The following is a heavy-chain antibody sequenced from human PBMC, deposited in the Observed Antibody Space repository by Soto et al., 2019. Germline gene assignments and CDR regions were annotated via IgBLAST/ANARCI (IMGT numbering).Heavy chain of an antibody. Sequence: PGGSLRLSCAASGFTVSSNYMSWVRQAPGKGLEWVSVIYSGGSTYYADSVKGRFTISRDNSKNTLYLQMNSLRAEDTAVYYCARKNWNLNWFDPWGQGTLVTVSS. CDR2: IYSGGST. CDR3: ARKNWNLNWFDP. CDR1: GFTVSSNY. D-gene: IGHD1-1*01. J-gene: IGHJ5*02. V-gene: IGHV3-66*01.